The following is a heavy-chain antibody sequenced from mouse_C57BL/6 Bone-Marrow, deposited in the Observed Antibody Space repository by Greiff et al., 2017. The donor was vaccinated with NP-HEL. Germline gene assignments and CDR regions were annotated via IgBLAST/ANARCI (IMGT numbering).Heavy chain of an antibody. CDR1: GYTFTSYW. J-gene: IGHJ2*01. Sequence: QVQLQQSGAELAKPGASVKLSCKASGYTFTSYWMHWVKQRPGQGLEWIGYINPSSGYTKYNQKFKDKATLTAVKSSSTAYMQLSSLTYEDSAVYYCARKGWDVRFDYWGQGTTLTVSS. D-gene: IGHD3-3*01. CDR2: INPSSGYT. CDR3: ARKGWDVRFDY. V-gene: IGHV1-7*01.